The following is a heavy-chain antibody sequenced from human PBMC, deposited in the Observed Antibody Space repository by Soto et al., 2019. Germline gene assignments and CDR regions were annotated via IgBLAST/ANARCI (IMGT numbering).Heavy chain of an antibody. J-gene: IGHJ5*02. CDR3: ATRYCTNGVCYSPNWFDP. Sequence: ASVQVSCKASGYTFTTYDINWVRQATGQGLEWMGRMNPNRGNKGYAQKFQGRVTMTRNTSISTAYMELSSLRSEDTAVYYCATRYCTNGVCYSPNWFDPWGQGTLVTVSS. CDR2: MNPNRGNK. D-gene: IGHD2-8*01. V-gene: IGHV1-8*01. CDR1: GYTFTTYD.